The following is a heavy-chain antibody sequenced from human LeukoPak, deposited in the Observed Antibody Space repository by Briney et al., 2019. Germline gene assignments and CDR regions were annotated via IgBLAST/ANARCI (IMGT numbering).Heavy chain of an antibody. J-gene: IGHJ4*02. CDR1: GFTFRGYA. CDR3: AKDRSGYSGGWSHDY. CDR2: ISGNGDST. V-gene: IGHV3-23*01. D-gene: IGHD6-19*01. Sequence: PGGSHRLYCVASGFTFRGYAISWVRHAPGKGLEWVSAISGNGDSTYYADSVKGRFTISRDNSENMVYLQMNSLRDEDTAIYYCAKDRSGYSGGWSHDYWGQGTLVTVSS.